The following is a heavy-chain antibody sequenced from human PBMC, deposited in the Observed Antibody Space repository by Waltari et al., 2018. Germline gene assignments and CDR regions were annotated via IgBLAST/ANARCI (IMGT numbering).Heavy chain of an antibody. J-gene: IGHJ3*02. D-gene: IGHD3-22*01. CDR3: ARDRGKYYYDSSGYYSDAFDI. CDR2: IYSGGSK. V-gene: IGHV3-53*01. Sequence: EVQLVESGGGLIQPGGSLRLSCAASGFTVSSNYMSWVRQAPGKGLEWVSVIYSGGSKYYEDSVKGRFTISRDNSKNTLYLQMNSLRAEDTAVYYCARDRGKYYYDSSGYYSDAFDIWGQGTMVTVSS. CDR1: GFTVSSNY.